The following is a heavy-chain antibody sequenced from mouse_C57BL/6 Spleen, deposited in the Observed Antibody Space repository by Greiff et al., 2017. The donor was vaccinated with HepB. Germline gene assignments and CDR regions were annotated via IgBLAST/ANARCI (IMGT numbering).Heavy chain of an antibody. CDR1: GYTFTSYW. CDR3: TRPLYYDYDGNYFDY. Sequence: VQLKQSGTVLARPGASVKMSCKTSGYTFTSYWMHWVKQRPGQGLEWIGAIYPGNSDTSYNQKFKGKAKLTAVTSASTAYMELSSLTNEDSAVYYCTRPLYYDYDGNYFDYWGQGTTLTVSS. J-gene: IGHJ2*01. CDR2: IYPGNSDT. D-gene: IGHD2-4*01. V-gene: IGHV1-5*01.